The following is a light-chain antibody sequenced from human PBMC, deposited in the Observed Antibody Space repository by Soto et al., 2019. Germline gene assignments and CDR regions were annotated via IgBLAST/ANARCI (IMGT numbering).Light chain of an antibody. Sequence: EVVMTQSPATLSVSPGERATLSCRASQSVGSLVAWYQQKPGQAPRLLMYGASTRATGLAARFTGSGSGTEFTLTISRLQTEDFAVYYCQQYNNWPITFGPGTRLEIK. J-gene: IGKJ5*01. CDR1: QSVGSL. CDR3: QQYNNWPIT. V-gene: IGKV3-15*01. CDR2: GAS.